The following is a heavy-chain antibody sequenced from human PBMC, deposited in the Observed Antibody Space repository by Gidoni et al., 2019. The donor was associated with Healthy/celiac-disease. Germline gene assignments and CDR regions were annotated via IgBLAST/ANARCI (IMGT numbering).Heavy chain of an antibody. J-gene: IGHJ4*02. V-gene: IGHV1-69*02. CDR3: ASYYYDSSGAFDY. CDR2: IIPILGIA. CDR1: GGTFSSYT. Sequence: QVQLVQSGAEVKKPGSSVKVSCTASGGTFSSYTISWVRQAPGQGLEWMGRIIPILGIANYAQKFQGRVTITADKSTSTAYMELSSLRSEDTAVYYCASYYYDSSGAFDYWGQGTLVTVSS. D-gene: IGHD3-22*01.